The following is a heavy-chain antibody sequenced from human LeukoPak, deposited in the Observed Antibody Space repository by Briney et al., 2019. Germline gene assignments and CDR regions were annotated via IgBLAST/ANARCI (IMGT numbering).Heavy chain of an antibody. J-gene: IGHJ4*02. CDR1: GFTFSSYA. Sequence: GGSLRLSCAASGFTFSSYAMSWVRQAPGKGLEGVSAFSGSGGSTYYADSVKGRFTISRDNSKNTLYLQMNSLRAEDTAVYYCAKDFLYSSSSGDYFDYWGQGTLVTVSS. D-gene: IGHD6-6*01. CDR3: AKDFLYSSSSGDYFDY. CDR2: FSGSGGST. V-gene: IGHV3-23*01.